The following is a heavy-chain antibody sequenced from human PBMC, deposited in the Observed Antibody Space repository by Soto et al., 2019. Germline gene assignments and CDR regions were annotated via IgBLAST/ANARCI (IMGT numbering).Heavy chain of an antibody. D-gene: IGHD3-10*01. J-gene: IGHJ6*02. CDR3: ARGGGPPFYGLYYYYYGMDV. CDR1: GFTFSSYA. CDR2: ISYDGSNK. Sequence: VGSLRLSCAASGFTFSSYAMHWVRQAPGKGLEWVAVISYDGSNKYYADSVKGRFTISRDNSKNTLYLQMNSLRAEDTAVYYCARGGGPPFYGLYYYYYGMDVWGQGTTVTVSS. V-gene: IGHV3-30-3*01.